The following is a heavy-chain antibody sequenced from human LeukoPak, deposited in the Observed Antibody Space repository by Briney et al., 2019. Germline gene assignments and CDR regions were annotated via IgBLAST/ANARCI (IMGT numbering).Heavy chain of an antibody. J-gene: IGHJ4*02. V-gene: IGHV5-51*01. D-gene: IGHD3-16*01. CDR2: IYPRDSDV. Sequence: GESLKISCKGSGYSFTSYWIGWVRQMPGKGLEWMGIIYPRDSDVRYSPSSQGQVTISADKSISTAYLQWSSLKASDTAMYYCARPGQLGEYTPYYFDFWGQGTLVTVSS. CDR1: GYSFTSYW. CDR3: ARPGQLGEYTPYYFDF.